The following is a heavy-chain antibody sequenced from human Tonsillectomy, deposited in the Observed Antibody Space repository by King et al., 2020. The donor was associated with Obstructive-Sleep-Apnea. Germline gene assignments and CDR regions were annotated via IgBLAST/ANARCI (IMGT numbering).Heavy chain of an antibody. J-gene: IGHJ5*02. CDR1: GYTFSSYD. CDR2: MNPNSGNT. V-gene: IGHV1-8*01. Sequence: VQLVESGAEVKKPGASVKVSCKASGYTFSSYDINWVRQATGQGLEWMGWMNPNSGNTGYAQKFQGRVTMTRNNSISTAYMELSSLRSEDTAVYYCARAGSGTCPPAWWFDPWGQGTRVTVSS. CDR3: ARAGSGTCPPAWWFDP. D-gene: IGHD3-10*01.